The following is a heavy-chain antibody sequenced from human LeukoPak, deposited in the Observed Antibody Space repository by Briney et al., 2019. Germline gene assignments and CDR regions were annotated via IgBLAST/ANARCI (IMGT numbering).Heavy chain of an antibody. D-gene: IGHD5-24*01. Sequence: GRSLRLSCAASGFTFSDYGMHWVRQAPGKGLEWVAVISYDGTNKYYADSVKGRFTISRDNSKNTLHLQMNSLRAEDTAVYYCAKDWGDGYNFPDAFDIWGQGTMVTVSS. J-gene: IGHJ3*02. CDR1: GFTFSDYG. CDR2: ISYDGTNK. V-gene: IGHV3-30*18. CDR3: AKDWGDGYNFPDAFDI.